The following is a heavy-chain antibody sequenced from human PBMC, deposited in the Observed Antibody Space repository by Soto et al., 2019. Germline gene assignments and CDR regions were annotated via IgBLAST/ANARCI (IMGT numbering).Heavy chain of an antibody. J-gene: IGHJ4*02. V-gene: IGHV1-69*01. CDR1: GGTISNYA. D-gene: IGHD5-12*01. Sequence: QVQLVQSGAEVKKPGSSVKVSCKASGGTISNYAINWVRQAPGQGLEWMGGIIPMSATTNYAGRFQGRVTMAADGSTNTSYMELRSLRYDDTAVFYCPTDKGGRRGYSGFDAFDYWGQGTLVTVSS. CDR2: IIPMSATT. CDR3: PTDKGGRRGYSGFDAFDY.